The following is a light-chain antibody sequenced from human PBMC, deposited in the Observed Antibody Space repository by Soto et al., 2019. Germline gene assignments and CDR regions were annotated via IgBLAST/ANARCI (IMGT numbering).Light chain of an antibody. J-gene: IGKJ4*01. CDR2: DAS. CDR1: QSVSSY. V-gene: IGKV3-11*01. CDR3: QQRSNWPT. Sequence: EIVLTQSPATLSLSPGERATLSCRASQSVSSYLAWYQQKPGQAPRLLIYDASNRATGIPARFSGNGSGTNFPLTISSLEPEDFAVYYCQQRSNWPTFGGGTKVDIK.